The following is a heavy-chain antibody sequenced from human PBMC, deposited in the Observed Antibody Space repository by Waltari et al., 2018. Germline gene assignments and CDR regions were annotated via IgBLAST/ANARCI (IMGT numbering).Heavy chain of an antibody. CDR2: ISHSGSA. Sequence: QVQLVESGGGVVQPGRSLRLSCAASGFTFSSYGMHWVRQTPGTGLEWIGEISHSGSANYHPSLKSRVNISVDTSKKQFSLKLTSVTAADSAVYYCARGPTIPVGLYWGQGTMVTVSS. J-gene: IGHJ3*01. D-gene: IGHD6-19*01. V-gene: IGHV4-34*01. CDR3: ARGPTIPVGLY. CDR1: GFTFSSYG.